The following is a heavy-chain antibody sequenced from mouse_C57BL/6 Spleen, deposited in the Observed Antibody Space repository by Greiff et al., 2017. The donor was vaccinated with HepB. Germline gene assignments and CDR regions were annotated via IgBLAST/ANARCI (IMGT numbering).Heavy chain of an antibody. Sequence: VQLQQSGPELVKPGASVKISCKASGYAFSSSWMNWVKQRPGKGLEWIGRIYPGDGDTNYNGKFKGKATLTADKSSSTAYMQLSSLTSEDSAVYFCARRAGYYDFDYWGQGTTLTVSS. V-gene: IGHV1-82*01. CDR3: ARRAGYYDFDY. J-gene: IGHJ2*01. CDR2: IYPGDGDT. CDR1: GYAFSSSW. D-gene: IGHD2-3*01.